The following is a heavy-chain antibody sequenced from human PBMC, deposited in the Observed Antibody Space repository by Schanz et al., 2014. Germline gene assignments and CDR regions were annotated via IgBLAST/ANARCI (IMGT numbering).Heavy chain of an antibody. D-gene: IGHD6-19*01. J-gene: IGHJ5*02. V-gene: IGHV3-74*01. CDR2: IDGEGGDT. CDR3: VRDERISSGVWFDP. CDR1: GFTFRNNW. Sequence: LVVESGGGLVQPGGSLRLSCAASGFTFRNNWMHWFRQGPGKGLSWVSRIDGEGGDTRYAASVKGRFTVFRDNDRNMVFLQMNSLRVDDTGVYYCVRDERISSGVWFDPWGQGTLVTVSS.